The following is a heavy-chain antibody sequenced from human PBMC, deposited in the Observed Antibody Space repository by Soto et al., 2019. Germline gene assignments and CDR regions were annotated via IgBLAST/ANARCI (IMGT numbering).Heavy chain of an antibody. CDR2: IYYSGST. J-gene: IGHJ4*02. Sequence: SETLSLTCSVSGGSISSGSYYWSWIRQHPGKGLEWIGYIYYSGSTSYNPSLKSRLNMSIDRPTNQFSLNLRSVTAADTAVYFCARVRIAGALPFGHWGQGVLVTVSS. D-gene: IGHD1-26*01. CDR3: ARVRIAGALPFGH. CDR1: GGSISSGSYY. V-gene: IGHV4-31*03.